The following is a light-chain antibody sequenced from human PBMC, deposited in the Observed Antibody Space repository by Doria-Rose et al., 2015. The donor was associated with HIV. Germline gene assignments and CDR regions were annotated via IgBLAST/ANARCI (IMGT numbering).Light chain of an antibody. CDR3: QQTYSFPYS. V-gene: IGKV1-39*01. CDR2: TAT. J-gene: IGKJ2*01. CDR1: QGITSN. Sequence: DVQLTQSPSSLSASVGDRVTITCRASQGITSNLNWYQQKAGKAPKLLIFTATTLQSGVPSRFSGGGSGTDFTLPISSLQPEDFATYYCQQTYSFPYSFGQGTKLDIE.